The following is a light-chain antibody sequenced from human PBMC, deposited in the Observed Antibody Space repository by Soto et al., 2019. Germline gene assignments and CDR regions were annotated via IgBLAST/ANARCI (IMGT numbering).Light chain of an antibody. CDR2: GAS. CDR3: QQYDNWPPLT. V-gene: IGKV3-15*01. CDR1: QSVGSN. J-gene: IGKJ4*01. Sequence: ERVMAQSPATLSVSPGERVTLSCRASQSVGSNLAWYQQKPGQAPRLLIYGASTRATGIPARFSGSGSGAEFTLTISSLQSEDFAMYYCQQYDNWPPLTFGGGTKVEIK.